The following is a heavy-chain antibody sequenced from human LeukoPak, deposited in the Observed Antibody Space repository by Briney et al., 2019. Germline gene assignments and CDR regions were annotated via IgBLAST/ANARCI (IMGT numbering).Heavy chain of an antibody. J-gene: IGHJ4*02. D-gene: IGHD3-22*01. Sequence: SVKVSCKASGGTFSSYAISWVRQAPGQGLEWMGGIIPIFGTANYAQKFQGRVTITADESTSTAYMELSSLRSEDTAVYYCARSKYYYDSSGYSELDYWGQGTLVTVSS. V-gene: IGHV1-69*01. CDR2: IIPIFGTA. CDR3: ARSKYYYDSSGYSELDY. CDR1: GGTFSSYA.